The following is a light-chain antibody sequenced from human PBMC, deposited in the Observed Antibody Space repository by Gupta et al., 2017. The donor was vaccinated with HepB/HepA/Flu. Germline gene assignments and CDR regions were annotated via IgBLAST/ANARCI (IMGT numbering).Light chain of an antibody. CDR2: ANN. CDR3: QSYDSSLSAWV. Sequence: QSVLTQPPSVSGAPGPRFTISCTGSSSNIGAGYDVHWYHQLPGAAPKLLMYANNNRPSGVPDRFSGSKSGTSASLAITGLQAEDEVDYYCQSYDSSLSAWVFGTGTKVTVL. J-gene: IGLJ1*01. CDR1: SSNIGAGYD. V-gene: IGLV1-40*01.